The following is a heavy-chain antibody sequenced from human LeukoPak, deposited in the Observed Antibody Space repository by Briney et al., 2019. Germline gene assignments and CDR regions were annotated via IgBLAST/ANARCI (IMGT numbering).Heavy chain of an antibody. CDR2: IIPILGIA. CDR1: GGTFSSYA. J-gene: IGHJ5*02. CDR3: ATQGYSSSWPVRDWFDP. Sequence: ASVKVSCKASGGTFSSYAISWVRQAPGQGLEWMGRIIPILGIANYAQKFQGRVTITADKSTSTAYMELSGLRSEDTAVYYCATQGYSSSWPVRDWFDPWGQGTLVTVSS. D-gene: IGHD6-13*01. V-gene: IGHV1-69*04.